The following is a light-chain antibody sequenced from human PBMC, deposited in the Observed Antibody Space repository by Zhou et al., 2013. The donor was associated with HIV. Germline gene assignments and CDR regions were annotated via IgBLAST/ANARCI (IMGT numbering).Light chain of an antibody. CDR2: DAS. Sequence: EIVLTQSPVTLSLSPGERATLSCRASESVSSYLLWYQHNPGQAPRLLIYDASNRATGIPARFSGSGSGTDFTLTISSLEPEDFAVYYCQQRSTWPPTFGHGTKVEIK. V-gene: IGKV3-11*01. CDR3: QQRSTWPPT. J-gene: IGKJ1*01. CDR1: ESVSSY.